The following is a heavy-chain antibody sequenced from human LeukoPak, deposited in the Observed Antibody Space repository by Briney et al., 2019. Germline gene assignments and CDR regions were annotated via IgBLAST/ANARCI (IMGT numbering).Heavy chain of an antibody. CDR1: GYSFTSYW. CDR2: IYPGDSDA. Sequence: GESLKISCKASGYSFTSYWIAWVRQMPGKGLEWMGIIYPGDSDARDSPSFQGQVTISADKSISTAYLQWSSLKASDTAMYYCARTRGSDTKDYWGQGTLVTVSS. J-gene: IGHJ4*02. D-gene: IGHD5-18*01. CDR3: ARTRGSDTKDY. V-gene: IGHV5-51*01.